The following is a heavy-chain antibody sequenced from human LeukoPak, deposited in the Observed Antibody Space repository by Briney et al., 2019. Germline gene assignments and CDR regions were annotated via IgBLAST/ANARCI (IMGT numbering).Heavy chain of an antibody. Sequence: GASVKVSCKASGGTFSSYAISWVRQAPGQGLEWMGGIIPIFGTANYAQKFQGRVTITADESTSTAYMELSSLRSEDTAVYYCARDNKYCSSTSCYGNWFDPWGQGTLVTVSS. J-gene: IGHJ5*02. CDR2: IIPIFGTA. CDR3: ARDNKYCSSTSCYGNWFDP. CDR1: GGTFSSYA. V-gene: IGHV1-69*13. D-gene: IGHD2-2*01.